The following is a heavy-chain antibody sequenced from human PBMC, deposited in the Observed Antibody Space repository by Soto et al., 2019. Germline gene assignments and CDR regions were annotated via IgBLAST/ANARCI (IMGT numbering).Heavy chain of an antibody. V-gene: IGHV1-46*01. Sequence: ASVKVSCKASGYTFTSYAMNWVRQAPGQGLEWMGIINPSGGSTSYAQKFQGRVTMTRDTSTSTVYMELSSLRAEDTAVYYCAARSITMARGVITNWFDPWGQGTLVTVSS. CDR3: AARSITMARGVITNWFDP. CDR2: INPSGGST. CDR1: GYTFTSYA. D-gene: IGHD3-10*01. J-gene: IGHJ5*02.